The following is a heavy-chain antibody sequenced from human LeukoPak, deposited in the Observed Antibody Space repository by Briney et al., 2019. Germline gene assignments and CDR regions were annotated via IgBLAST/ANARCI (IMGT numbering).Heavy chain of an antibody. V-gene: IGHV4-38-2*02. D-gene: IGHD3-3*01. CDR1: GYSISSGYY. CDR3: AREELITINWFDP. Sequence: SETLSLTCTVSGYSISSGYYWGWIRQPPGKGLEWIGSIYYSGSTYYNPSLKSRVTISVDTSKNQFSLKLSSVTAADTAVYYCAREELITINWFDPWGQGTLVTVSS. CDR2: IYYSGST. J-gene: IGHJ5*02.